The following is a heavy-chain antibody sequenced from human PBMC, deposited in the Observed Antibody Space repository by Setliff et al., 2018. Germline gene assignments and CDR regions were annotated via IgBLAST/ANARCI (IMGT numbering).Heavy chain of an antibody. CDR1: GFTFSSYS. V-gene: IGHV3-21*01. CDR2: ISSSSSYI. CDR3: ASWAHDYGVHDAFDI. D-gene: IGHD4-17*01. Sequence: PGGSLRLSCAASGFTFSSYSMNWVRQAPGKGLEWVSSISSSSSYIYYADSVKGRFTISRDNAKNSLYLQMNSLRAEDTAVYYCASWAHDYGVHDAFDIWGQGTMVTVSS. J-gene: IGHJ3*02.